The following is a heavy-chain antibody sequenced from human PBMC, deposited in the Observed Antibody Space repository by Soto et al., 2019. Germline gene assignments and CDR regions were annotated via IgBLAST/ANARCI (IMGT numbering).Heavy chain of an antibody. CDR3: AKDCQDFWSGYCTGY. V-gene: IGHV3-23*01. Sequence: EVQLLESGGGLVQPGGSLRLSCAASGFTFSSYAMSWVRQAPGKGLEWVSAISGSGGSTYYADSVKGRFTISRDNSKNTLYLQMNSLRAEDTAVYYYAKDCQDFWSGYCTGYWGQGTLVTVSS. CDR2: ISGSGGST. CDR1: GFTFSSYA. D-gene: IGHD3-3*01. J-gene: IGHJ4*02.